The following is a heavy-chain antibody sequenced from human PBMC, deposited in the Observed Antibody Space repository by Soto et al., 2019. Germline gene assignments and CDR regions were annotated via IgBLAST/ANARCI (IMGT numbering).Heavy chain of an antibody. CDR2: INAGNGNT. CDR3: ATDRDHLSQLSNLTFAPLDI. Sequence: ASVKVSCKASGYTFTSYAMHWVRQAPGQRLEWMGWINAGNGNTKYAQKFQGRVTMTEDTSTDTAYMELSSLRSEDTAVYYCATDRDHLSQLSNLTFAPLDIWGQGTMVTVSS. CDR1: GYTFTSYA. D-gene: IGHD1-1*01. V-gene: IGHV1-3*01. J-gene: IGHJ3*02.